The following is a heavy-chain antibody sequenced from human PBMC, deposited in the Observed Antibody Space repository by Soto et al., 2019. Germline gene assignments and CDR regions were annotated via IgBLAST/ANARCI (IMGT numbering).Heavy chain of an antibody. D-gene: IGHD2-21*01. CDR3: AASCVACGGFNYYGMDV. Sequence: PSETLSLTCAVSGGSISSCGYSWSWIRQPPGKGLEWIGYIYYSGTTYYNPSLKSRVTISVDTSKNQFSLKLSSVTAADTAVYYCAASCVACGGFNYYGMDVWGQGTTVTVSS. V-gene: IGHV4-31*11. J-gene: IGHJ6*02. CDR1: GGSISSCGYS. CDR2: IYYSGTT.